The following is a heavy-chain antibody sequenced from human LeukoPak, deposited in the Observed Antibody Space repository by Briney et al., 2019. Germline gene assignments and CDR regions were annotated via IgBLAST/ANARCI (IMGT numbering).Heavy chain of an antibody. CDR1: KYSFTNYW. V-gene: IGHV5-51*01. Sequence: GESLKISCKGSKYSFTNYWIGWVRQMPGKGLEWMGIIYPGDSDTRYSPSFQGQVTISADKSISTAYLQWSSLKASDTAMYYCARVNYYDSSGHYYYYYGMDVWGQGTTVTVSS. J-gene: IGHJ6*02. CDR2: IYPGDSDT. CDR3: ARVNYYDSSGHYYYYYGMDV. D-gene: IGHD3-22*01.